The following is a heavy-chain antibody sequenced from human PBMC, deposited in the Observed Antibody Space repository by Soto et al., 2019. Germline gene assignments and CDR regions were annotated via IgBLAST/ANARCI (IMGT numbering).Heavy chain of an antibody. V-gene: IGHV4-31*03. CDR3: ARGAWQNCIGTTCYYFDY. CDR1: GGSISSGAYY. D-gene: IGHD2-2*01. J-gene: IGHJ4*02. CDR2: IYNSGSTFH. Sequence: QVQLQESGPGLVKPSQTLSLTCSVSGGSISSGAYYWSWIRQHPGRGLEWIGYIYNSGSTFHYYNPSLMRRVAISVDTSRNQFSLNLSSVTAADTAVYYCARGAWQNCIGTTCYYFDYWGQGTLVTVSS.